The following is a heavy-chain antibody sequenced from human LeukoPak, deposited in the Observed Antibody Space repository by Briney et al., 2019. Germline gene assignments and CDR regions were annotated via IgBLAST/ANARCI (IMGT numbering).Heavy chain of an antibody. CDR2: ISISGSKT. D-gene: IGHD3-10*01. CDR3: ASLGDDYAFDI. J-gene: IGHJ3*02. Sequence: GGSLRLSCAASEFDFSSHAMTWVRQAPGKGLEWVSAISISGSKTYYADSVKGRFTISRDNSKNTLYLQMNSLRAEDTAVYYCASLGDDYAFDIWGQGTMVTVSS. V-gene: IGHV3-23*01. CDR1: EFDFSSHA.